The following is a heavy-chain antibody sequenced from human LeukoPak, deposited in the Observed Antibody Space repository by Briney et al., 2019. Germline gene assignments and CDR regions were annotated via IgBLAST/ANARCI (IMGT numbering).Heavy chain of an antibody. CDR1: GLTFSSYS. V-gene: IGHV3-21*01. D-gene: IGHD4-17*01. CDR2: ISSSSSYI. Sequence: GGSLRLSCAASGLTFSSYSMNWVRQAQGKGLEWVSSISSSSSYIYYADSVKGRFTISRDSAKNSLYLQMNSLRAEDTAVYYCARVGHGGDYLAIDYWGQGTLVTVSS. CDR3: ARVGHGGDYLAIDY. J-gene: IGHJ4*02.